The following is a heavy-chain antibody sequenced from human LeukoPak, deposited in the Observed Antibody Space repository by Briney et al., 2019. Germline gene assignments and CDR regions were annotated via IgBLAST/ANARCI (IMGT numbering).Heavy chain of an antibody. CDR2: IIPIFGTA. V-gene: IGHV1-69*13. Sequence: ASVKVSCKASGGTFSSYAISWVRQAPGQGLEWMGGIIPIFGTANYAQKFQGRVTMAADESTSTAYMELSSLRSEDTAVYYCARAGDCSSTSSKYYYYMDVWGKGNTVTVSS. CDR1: GGTFSSYA. CDR3: ARAGDCSSTSSKYYYYMDV. D-gene: IGHD2-2*01. J-gene: IGHJ6*03.